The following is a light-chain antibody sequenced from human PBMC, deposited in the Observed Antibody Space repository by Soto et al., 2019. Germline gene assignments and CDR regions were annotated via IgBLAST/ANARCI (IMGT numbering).Light chain of an antibody. CDR3: QHRSNWPSWT. CDR1: QSVGTY. J-gene: IGKJ1*01. V-gene: IGKV3-11*01. Sequence: NVLTHAPGTLSLSPGERATLSCRASQSVGTYLAWYQQKPGQSPRLLIFDASKRATGIPARLSGSGSGNDFTLTISSLETEELAVYYCQHRSNWPSWTFGAGTKVDIK. CDR2: DAS.